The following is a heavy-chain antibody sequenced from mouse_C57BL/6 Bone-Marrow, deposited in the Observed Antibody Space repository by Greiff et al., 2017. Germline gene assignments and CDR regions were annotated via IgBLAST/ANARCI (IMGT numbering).Heavy chain of an antibody. Sequence: QVHLKQPGAELVKPGASVKVSCKASGYTFTSYWMHWVKQRPGQGLEWIGRIHPSDSDTNYNQKFKGKATLTVDKSSSTAYMQLSSLTSEDSAVYSCAIKGPYGPFDYWCQGTTLTVSS. CDR3: AIKGPYGPFDY. CDR1: GYTFTSYW. D-gene: IGHD1-1*02. CDR2: IHPSDSDT. J-gene: IGHJ2*01. V-gene: IGHV1-74*01.